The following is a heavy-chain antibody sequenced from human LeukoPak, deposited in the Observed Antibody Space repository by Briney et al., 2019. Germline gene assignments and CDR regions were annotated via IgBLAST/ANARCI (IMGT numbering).Heavy chain of an antibody. CDR1: GFTFSSYG. Sequence: HTGGSLRLSCAASGFTFSSYGMHWVRQAPGKGLEWVAFIRYDGSNKYYADSVKGRFTISRDNSKNTLYLQMNSLRAEDTAVYYCAKVHGYCSGGSCSDFDYWGQGTLVTVSS. CDR3: AKVHGYCSGGSCSDFDY. D-gene: IGHD2-15*01. CDR2: IRYDGSNK. V-gene: IGHV3-30*02. J-gene: IGHJ4*02.